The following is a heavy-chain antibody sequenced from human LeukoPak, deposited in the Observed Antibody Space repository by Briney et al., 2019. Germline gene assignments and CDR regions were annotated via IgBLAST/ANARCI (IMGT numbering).Heavy chain of an antibody. CDR1: GYTFTSYG. V-gene: IGHV1-18*01. CDR2: ISAYNGNT. D-gene: IGHD2-15*01. Sequence: ASVKVSCKASGYTFTSYGISWVRQAPGQGLEWMGWISAYNGNTNYAQKLQGRVTMTTDTSTSTAYTELRSLRSDDTAVYYCARDFVRVVVAATLPNAFDIWGQGTMVTVSS. CDR3: ARDFVRVVVAATLPNAFDI. J-gene: IGHJ3*02.